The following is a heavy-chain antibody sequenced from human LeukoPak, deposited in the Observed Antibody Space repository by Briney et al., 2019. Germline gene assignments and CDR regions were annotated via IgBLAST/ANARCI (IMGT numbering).Heavy chain of an antibody. J-gene: IGHJ4*02. V-gene: IGHV3-21*01. CDR3: ARDGEIGDFDY. CDR1: GFTFDDYG. Sequence: GGSLRLSCAASGFTFDDYGMSWVRQAPGKGLEWVSSISSSSSYIYYADSVKGRFTISRDNAKNSLYLQMNSLRAEDTAVYYCARDGEIGDFDYWGQGTLVTVSS. D-gene: IGHD2-21*01. CDR2: ISSSSSYI.